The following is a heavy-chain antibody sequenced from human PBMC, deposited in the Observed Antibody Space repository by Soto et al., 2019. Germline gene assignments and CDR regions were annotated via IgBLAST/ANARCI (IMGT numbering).Heavy chain of an antibody. CDR1: GGSISSSSYY. V-gene: IGHV4-39*01. CDR2: IYYSGST. Sequence: SETLSLTCTVSGGSISSSSYYWGWIRQPPGKGLEWIGSIYYSGSTYYNPSLKSRVTISVDTSKNQFSLKLSSVTAADTAVYYCARVIVVVPAAYYYFDYWGQGTLVTVS. J-gene: IGHJ4*02. CDR3: ARVIVVVPAAYYYFDY. D-gene: IGHD2-2*01.